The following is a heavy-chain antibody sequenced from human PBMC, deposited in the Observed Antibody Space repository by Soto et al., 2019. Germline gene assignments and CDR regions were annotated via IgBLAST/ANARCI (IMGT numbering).Heavy chain of an antibody. CDR3: STGAWRTDY. Sequence: VQLQESGPGLVKPSETLSLTCTVSGAFISALDWSWTRQPPGKGLERIGYFRKTENTNYNPSLQSRVTISLDTSKNPFSLNLTSVTAADPAVYYCSTGAWRTDYWGPGILVRVSS. J-gene: IGHJ4*02. V-gene: IGHV4-59*11. CDR2: FRKTENT. CDR1: GAFISALD. D-gene: IGHD1-1*01.